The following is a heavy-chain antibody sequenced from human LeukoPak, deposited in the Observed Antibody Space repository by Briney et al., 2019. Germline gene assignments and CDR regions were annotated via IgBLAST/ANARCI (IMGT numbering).Heavy chain of an antibody. J-gene: IGHJ4*02. CDR3: ANFPALYDSSGYPNFDY. CDR1: GFTFSSYA. D-gene: IGHD3-22*01. Sequence: GGSLRLSCAASGFTFSSYAMSWVRQAPGKGLEWVSAISGSGGSTYYADSVKGRFTISRDNSKSTLYLQMNSLRAEDTAVYYCANFPALYDSSGYPNFDYWGQGTLVTVSS. V-gene: IGHV3-23*01. CDR2: ISGSGGST.